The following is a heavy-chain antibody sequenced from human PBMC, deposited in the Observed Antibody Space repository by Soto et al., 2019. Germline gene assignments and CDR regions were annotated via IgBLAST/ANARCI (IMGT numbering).Heavy chain of an antibody. CDR2: IYWDDDK. D-gene: IGHD4-17*01. CDR3: AQLYGDYPTDY. Sequence: QITLKESGPTLVKPTQTLTLTCTFSGFSLSTSGVGVGWIRQPPGKALEWLALIYWDDDKRYSPSLKSRLTITQDTSTNQVVLTMTNMDPVDTATYYCAQLYGDYPTDYWGQGTLVTVSS. J-gene: IGHJ4*02. V-gene: IGHV2-5*02. CDR1: GFSLSTSGVG.